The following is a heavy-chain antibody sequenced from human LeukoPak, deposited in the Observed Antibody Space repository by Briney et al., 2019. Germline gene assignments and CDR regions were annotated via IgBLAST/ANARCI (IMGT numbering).Heavy chain of an antibody. CDR1: GFIFSNYG. CDR2: IRYDGNFQ. V-gene: IGHV3-30*02. CDR3: SREASEAFDI. Sequence: GGSLRLSCAASGFIFSNYGMHWVRQAPGKGLEWVAVIRYDGNFQYHADSVKGRFTVSEDNFKDTLYLHMNGLRPEDSGVYYCSREASEAFDIWGQGSMVTVS. J-gene: IGHJ3*02.